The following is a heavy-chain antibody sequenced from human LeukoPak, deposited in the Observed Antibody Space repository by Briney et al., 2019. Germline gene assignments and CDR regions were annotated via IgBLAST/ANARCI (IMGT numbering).Heavy chain of an antibody. V-gene: IGHV4-39*01. D-gene: IGHD6-13*01. CDR1: GGSFSSSNYY. CDR3: ASERGISASAYYYDYYMDV. CDR2: FYCSGST. J-gene: IGHJ6*03. Sequence: SETLSLTCTVSGGSFSSSNYYWGWIPQPPGKGLGWVGSFYCSGSTYSNSSRQSRVTISVDTSKNQFSLNLSSVTAADTGVYYCASERGISASAYYYDYYMDVWGKGTTVTISS.